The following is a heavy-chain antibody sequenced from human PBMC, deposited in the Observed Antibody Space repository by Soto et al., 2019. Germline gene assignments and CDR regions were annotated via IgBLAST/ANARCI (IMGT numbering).Heavy chain of an antibody. CDR1: GYAFTTYG. CDR3: ARGRYGDY. CDR2: ISTHNGNT. Sequence: QVHLVQSGAEVKKPGASVKVSCKGSGYAFTTYGITWVRQAPGKGLEWMGWISTHNGNTNYAQKLQGRVTVTRDKTTSTAYMELRSLRSDDTAVYYCARGRYGDYWGQGALVTVSS. V-gene: IGHV1-18*01. D-gene: IGHD1-1*01. J-gene: IGHJ4*02.